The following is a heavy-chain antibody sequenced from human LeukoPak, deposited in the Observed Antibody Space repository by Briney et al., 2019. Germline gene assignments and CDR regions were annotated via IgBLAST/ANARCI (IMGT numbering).Heavy chain of an antibody. V-gene: IGHV3-11*04. Sequence: GGSLRLSCAASGFTFSDYYMSWIRQAPGKGLEWVSYISSSGSTIYYADSLKGRFTISRDNAKNSLYLQMSSLRAEDTAVYYCARDYSIYKYYFDYWGQGTLVTVSS. CDR1: GFTFSDYY. D-gene: IGHD5/OR15-5a*01. CDR2: ISSSGSTI. CDR3: ARDYSIYKYYFDY. J-gene: IGHJ4*02.